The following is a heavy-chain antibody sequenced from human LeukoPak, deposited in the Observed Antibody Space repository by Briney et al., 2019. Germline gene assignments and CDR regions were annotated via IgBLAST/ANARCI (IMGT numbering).Heavy chain of an antibody. CDR2: IYYSGST. V-gene: IGHV4-59*01. D-gene: IGHD3-10*01. J-gene: IGHJ3*02. CDR3: ARDWSYGSAEDAFDI. Sequence: PSGTLSLTCAVSGGSISSYYWSWIRQPPGKGLEWIGYIYYSGSTNYNPSLKSRVTISVDTSKNQFSLKLSSVTAADTAVYYCARDWSYGSAEDAFDIWGQGTMVTVSS. CDR1: GGSISSYY.